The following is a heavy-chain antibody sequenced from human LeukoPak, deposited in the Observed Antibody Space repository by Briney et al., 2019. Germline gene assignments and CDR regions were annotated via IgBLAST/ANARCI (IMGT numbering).Heavy chain of an antibody. J-gene: IGHJ4*02. Sequence: PGGSLRLSCAASEFTFSGYWMTWVRQAPGKGLEWVSVIYSGGSTYYADSVKGRFTISRHNSKNTLYLRMNSLRAEDTAVYYCARGGEYGDYYFDYWGQGTLVTVSS. D-gene: IGHD4-17*01. CDR2: IYSGGST. CDR1: EFTFSGYW. CDR3: ARGGEYGDYYFDY. V-gene: IGHV3-53*04.